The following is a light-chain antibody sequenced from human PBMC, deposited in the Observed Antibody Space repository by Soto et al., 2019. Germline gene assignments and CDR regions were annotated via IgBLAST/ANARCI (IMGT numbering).Light chain of an antibody. V-gene: IGLV2-14*01. CDR2: DVT. CDR3: SSYTSSSIVV. J-gene: IGLJ2*01. CDR1: SSDVGGYNY. Sequence: QSVLTQPASVSGSPGQSITISCTGTSSDVGGYNYVSWYQQYSGKAPKLMIYDVTNRPSGVSNRFSGSKSGNTASLTISGLQAEDEADYYCSSYTSSSIVVFGGGTKLTVL.